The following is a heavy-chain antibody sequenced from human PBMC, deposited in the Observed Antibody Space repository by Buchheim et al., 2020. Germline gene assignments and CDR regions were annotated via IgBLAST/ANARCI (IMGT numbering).Heavy chain of an antibody. J-gene: IGHJ5*02. D-gene: IGHD3-22*01. Sequence: QVQLVESGGGVVQPGRSLRLSCAASGFTFSSYAMHWVRQAPGKGLEWVAVISYDGSNKYYADSVKGRFTISRDNSKNTLYLQMNSLRAEDTAVYYCARAACRIYDSGYYYDWFDPWGQGTL. CDR1: GFTFSSYA. CDR3: ARAACRIYDSGYYYDWFDP. CDR2: ISYDGSNK. V-gene: IGHV3-30*04.